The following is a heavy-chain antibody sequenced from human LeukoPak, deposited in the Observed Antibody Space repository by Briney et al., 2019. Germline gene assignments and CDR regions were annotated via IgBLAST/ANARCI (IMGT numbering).Heavy chain of an antibody. CDR1: GGSFSGYY. CDR3: ARLLMVVAATPDY. CDR2: INHSGST. Sequence: PSETLSLTCAVYGGSFSGYYWSWIRQPPGKGLEWIGEINHSGSTNYNPSLKSRVTISVDTSKNQFSLKLSSVTAADTAVYYCARLLMVVAATPDYWGQGTLVTVSS. D-gene: IGHD2-15*01. J-gene: IGHJ4*02. V-gene: IGHV4-34*01.